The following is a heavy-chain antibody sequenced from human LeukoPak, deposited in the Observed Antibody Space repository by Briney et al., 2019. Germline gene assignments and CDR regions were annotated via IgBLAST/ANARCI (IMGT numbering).Heavy chain of an antibody. CDR1: GGSISSYY. J-gene: IGHJ4*02. CDR3: AREAQDAPVFDY. Sequence: SSETLYLTCTVSGGSISSYYWSWIRQPPGKGLEWIGYIYYSGSTNYNPSLKSRVTISVDTSKNQFSLKLSSVTAADTAVYYCAREAQDAPVFDYWGQGTLVTVSS. D-gene: IGHD2-15*01. CDR2: IYYSGST. V-gene: IGHV4-59*01.